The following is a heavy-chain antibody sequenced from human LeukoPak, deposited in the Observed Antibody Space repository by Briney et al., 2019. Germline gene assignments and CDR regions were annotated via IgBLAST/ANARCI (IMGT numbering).Heavy chain of an antibody. Sequence: PGGTLRLSCAASGFTFSSYGMHWVRQAPGKGLEWVAVISSDGSNKYYADSVKGRFTISRDNSKNTLYLQMNSLRAEDTAVYYCAKNLRDGYNPCWGQGTLVTVSS. D-gene: IGHD5-24*01. CDR2: ISSDGSNK. V-gene: IGHV3-30*18. CDR1: GFTFSSYG. CDR3: AKNLRDGYNPC. J-gene: IGHJ4*02.